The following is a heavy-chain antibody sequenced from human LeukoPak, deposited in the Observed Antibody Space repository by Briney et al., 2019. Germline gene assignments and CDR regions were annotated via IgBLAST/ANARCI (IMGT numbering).Heavy chain of an antibody. CDR1: GYTFTSYS. CDR3: ARGPSSGWHKADY. Sequence: ASVKVSCKASGYTFTSYSINWVRQAPGQGLERMGWISSYNGNTNYAQKLQGRVTMTTDTSTSTAYMELRSLRSDDTAVYYCARGPSSGWHKADYWGQGALVTVSS. V-gene: IGHV1-18*01. D-gene: IGHD6-19*01. J-gene: IGHJ4*02. CDR2: ISSYNGNT.